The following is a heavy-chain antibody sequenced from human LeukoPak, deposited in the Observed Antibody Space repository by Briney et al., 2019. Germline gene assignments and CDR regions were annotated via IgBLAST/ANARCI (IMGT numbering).Heavy chain of an antibody. Sequence: ASVKVSCKASGYDFTKYAVQWVRQAPGQRLEWMGWIDAGNGRTKYSQDFQGRVTITRDTSASMAYMELSSLRSDDTAVYYCARGIAARPSGAFDIWGQGTMVTVSS. CDR1: GYDFTKYA. CDR3: ARGIAARPSGAFDI. J-gene: IGHJ3*02. D-gene: IGHD6-6*01. V-gene: IGHV1-3*01. CDR2: IDAGNGRT.